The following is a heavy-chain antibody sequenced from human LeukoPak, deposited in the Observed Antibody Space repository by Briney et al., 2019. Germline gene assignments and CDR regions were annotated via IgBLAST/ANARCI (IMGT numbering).Heavy chain of an antibody. CDR1: GFTFSSYS. CDR3: ARESPQVDALFDY. V-gene: IGHV3-48*01. J-gene: IGHJ4*02. Sequence: PGGSLRLSCAASGFTFSSYSMNWVRQAPGKGLEWVSYISSSSSTIYYADSVKGRFTISRDNAKNSLYLQMNSLRAEDTAVYYCARESPQVDALFDYWGQGTLVTVSS. CDR2: ISSSSSTI.